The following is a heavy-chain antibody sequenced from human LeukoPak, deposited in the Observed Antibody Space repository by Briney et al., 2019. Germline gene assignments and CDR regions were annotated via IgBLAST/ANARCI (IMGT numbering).Heavy chain of an antibody. J-gene: IGHJ4*02. CDR1: GFTFSSYA. V-gene: IGHV3-23*01. CDR2: ISGSGGST. CDR3: AKDQGTMIVVVMIFDY. D-gene: IGHD3-22*01. Sequence: GGSLRLSCAASGFTFSSYAMSWVRQAPGKGLEWVSAISGSGGSTYYADSVKGRFTISRDNSKNTLYLQMNSLRAEDTAVYYCAKDQGTMIVVVMIFDYWGQGTLVTVSS.